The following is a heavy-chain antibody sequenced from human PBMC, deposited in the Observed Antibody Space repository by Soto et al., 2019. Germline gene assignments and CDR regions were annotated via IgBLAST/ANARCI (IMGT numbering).Heavy chain of an antibody. V-gene: IGHV1-69*01. CDR2: IIPIFGTA. D-gene: IGHD3-16*01. CDR1: GGTFSSYS. CDR3: ARDCWKPPGGIDY. Sequence: QVQLVQSGAEVKKPGSSVKVSCKASGGTFSSYSINWVRQAPGQGLEWMGEIIPIFGTANYAQKFQGRVTINGDESPSTAYLEVSSPGSEGTAVFFCARDCWKPPGGIDYWGQGTLVTVSS. J-gene: IGHJ4*02.